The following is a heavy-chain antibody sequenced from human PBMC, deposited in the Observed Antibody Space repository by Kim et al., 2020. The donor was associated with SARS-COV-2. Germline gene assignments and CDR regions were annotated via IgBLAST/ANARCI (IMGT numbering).Heavy chain of an antibody. CDR1: GYTFTSYG. J-gene: IGHJ6*02. Sequence: ASVKVSCKASGYTFTSYGISWVRQAPGQGLEWMGWISAYNGNTNYAQKLQGRVTMTTDTSTSTAYMELRSLRSDDTAVYYCASLRGRRYYYGMDVWGQGTTVTVSS. V-gene: IGHV1-18*01. CDR2: ISAYNGNT. CDR3: ASLRGRRYYYGMDV. D-gene: IGHD3-10*01.